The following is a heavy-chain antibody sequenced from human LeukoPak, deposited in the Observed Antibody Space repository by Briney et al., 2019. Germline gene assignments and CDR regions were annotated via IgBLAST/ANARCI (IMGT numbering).Heavy chain of an antibody. Sequence: ASVKVSCKASGYTFTGYYMHWVRQAPGQGLEWMGCINPNSGGTNYAQKFQGRVTMTRDTSISTAYMELSRLRSDDTAVYYCARDRGYCSSTNCYYFDYWGQGTLVTVSS. D-gene: IGHD2-2*01. V-gene: IGHV1-2*02. CDR3: ARDRGYCSSTNCYYFDY. CDR1: GYTFTGYY. CDR2: INPNSGGT. J-gene: IGHJ4*02.